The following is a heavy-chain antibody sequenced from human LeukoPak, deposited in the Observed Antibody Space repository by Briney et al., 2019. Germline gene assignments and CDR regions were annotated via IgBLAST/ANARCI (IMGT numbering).Heavy chain of an antibody. CDR3: ARDRRIAAAGYAFDI. D-gene: IGHD6-13*01. Sequence: GPLKLSCEASGFTFRSYGMHWVRQAPGKGPEWVAVTWYDGSNKYYADSVKGRFTISRDNSKNTLYLQMNSLRAEDTAVYYCARDRRIAAAGYAFDIWGQGTMVTVSS. J-gene: IGHJ3*02. V-gene: IGHV3-33*01. CDR2: TWYDGSNK. CDR1: GFTFRSYG.